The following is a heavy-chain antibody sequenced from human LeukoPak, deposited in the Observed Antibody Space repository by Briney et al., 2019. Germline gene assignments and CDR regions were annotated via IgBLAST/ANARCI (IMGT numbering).Heavy chain of an antibody. CDR1: GGSISSYY. Sequence: SETLSLTCTVSGGSISSYYWSWVRQPPGKGLEGIGHIYYSGSTNYNPSLKGRVTISVDPSKNQFSLKLSSVTAADTAVYYFVRHSSHRFHPWGQGALVTVSS. J-gene: IGHJ5*02. CDR2: IYYSGST. CDR3: VRHSSHRFHP. V-gene: IGHV4-59*08.